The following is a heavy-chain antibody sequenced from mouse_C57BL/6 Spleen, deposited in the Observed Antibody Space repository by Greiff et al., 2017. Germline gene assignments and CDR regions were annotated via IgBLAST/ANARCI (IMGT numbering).Heavy chain of an antibody. V-gene: IGHV1-18*01. Sequence: EVMLVESGPELVKPGASVKIPCKASGYTFTDYNMDWVKQSHGKSLEWIGDINPNNGGTIYNQKFKGKATLTVDKSSSTAYMELRSLTSEDTAVYYCARRGEPTVRWYFDVWGTGTTVTVSS. CDR1: GYTFTDYN. CDR3: ARRGEPTVRWYFDV. D-gene: IGHD1-1*01. J-gene: IGHJ1*03. CDR2: INPNNGGT.